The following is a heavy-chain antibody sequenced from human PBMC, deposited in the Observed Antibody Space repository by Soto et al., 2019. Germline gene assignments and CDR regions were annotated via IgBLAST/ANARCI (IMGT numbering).Heavy chain of an antibody. CDR3: ARDHPVNYFWRGYWSWFDP. V-gene: IGHV1-18*01. CDR2: ISAYNGNT. D-gene: IGHD3-3*01. Sequence: ASVKVSCKASGYTFTSYGISWVRQAPGEGLEWMGWISAYNGNTNYAQKLQGRVTMTTDTSTSTAYMELRSLRSDDTAVYYCARDHPVNYFWRGYWSWFDPWGQGTLVTVSS. CDR1: GYTFTSYG. J-gene: IGHJ5*02.